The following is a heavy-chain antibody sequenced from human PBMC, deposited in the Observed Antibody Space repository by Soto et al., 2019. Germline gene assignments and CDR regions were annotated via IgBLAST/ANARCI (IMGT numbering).Heavy chain of an antibody. CDR1: GGSVSSGSYY. CDR2: IYYSGST. V-gene: IGHV4-61*01. CDR3: ARGVYSSSSPKFDP. Sequence: ETLSLTCTVSGGSVSSGSYYWSWIRQPPGKGLEWIGYIYYSGSTNYNPSLKSRVTISVDTSKNQFSLKLSSVTAADTAVYYCARGVYSSSSPKFDPWGQGTLVTVSS. D-gene: IGHD6-6*01. J-gene: IGHJ5*02.